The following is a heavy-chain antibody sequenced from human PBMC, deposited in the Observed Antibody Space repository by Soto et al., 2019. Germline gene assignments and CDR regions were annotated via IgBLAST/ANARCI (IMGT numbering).Heavy chain of an antibody. Sequence: GGSLRLSCAASGFTFSSYAMHWVRQAPGKGLEWVAVISYDGSNKYYADSVEGRFTISRDNSKNTLYLQMNSLRAEDTAVYYCARDGKSAAGLLPYYYYYYYGMDAWGQGTTVTVSS. CDR1: GFTFSSYA. CDR3: ARDGKSAAGLLPYYYYYYYGMDA. V-gene: IGHV3-30-3*01. D-gene: IGHD6-13*01. J-gene: IGHJ6*02. CDR2: ISYDGSNK.